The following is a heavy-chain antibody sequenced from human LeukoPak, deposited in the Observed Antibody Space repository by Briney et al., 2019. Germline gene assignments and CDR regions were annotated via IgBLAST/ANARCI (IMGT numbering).Heavy chain of an antibody. CDR3: ARQRQQLALGNAFDI. CDR2: IYPGDSDT. CDR1: GYSFTSYW. D-gene: IGHD6-13*01. J-gene: IGHJ3*02. Sequence: GESLKISCKGSGYSFTSYWIGWVRQMPGKGLEWMGIIYPGDSDTRYSPSFQGQVTISADKSISTAYLQWSSLKASDTAIYYCARQRQQLALGNAFDIWGQGTMVTVSS. V-gene: IGHV5-51*01.